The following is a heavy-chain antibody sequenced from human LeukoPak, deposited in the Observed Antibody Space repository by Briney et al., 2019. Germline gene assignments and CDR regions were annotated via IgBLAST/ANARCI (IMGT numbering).Heavy chain of an antibody. J-gene: IGHJ4*02. Sequence: GGSLRLSCAASGFTFSNFWMSWVRQAPGEGLEWVANIKEDGSEKYYVDSVKGRFTISRENAKNSLYLQMNRLRAEDTAVYFCRVGIDHWGQGTLVTVSS. CDR3: RVGIDH. CDR2: IKEDGSEK. CDR1: GFTFSNFW. V-gene: IGHV3-7*01.